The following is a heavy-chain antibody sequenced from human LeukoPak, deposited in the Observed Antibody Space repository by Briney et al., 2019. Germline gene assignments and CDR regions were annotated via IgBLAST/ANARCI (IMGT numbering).Heavy chain of an antibody. D-gene: IGHD5-12*01. J-gene: IGHJ4*02. CDR3: ASYSGYDYYVDY. V-gene: IGHV1-2*06. Sequence: GASVKVSCKASGYTFTGYYMHWVRQAPGQGLEWMGRINPNSGGTNYAQKFQGRVTMTRDTSINTAYMELSRLRSDDTAVYYCASYSGYDYYVDYWGQGTLVTVSS. CDR1: GYTFTGYY. CDR2: INPNSGGT.